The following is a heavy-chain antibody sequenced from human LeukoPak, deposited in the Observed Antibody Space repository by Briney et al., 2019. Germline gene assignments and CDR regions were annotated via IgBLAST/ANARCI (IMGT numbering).Heavy chain of an antibody. Sequence: GGSLRLSCAASGFTFSSYGMSWARQAPGKGLEWVSAISGSGGSTYYADSVKGRFTISRDNSKNTLYLQMNSLRAEDTAVYYCAKGSRGSLYYFDYWGQGTLVTVSS. V-gene: IGHV3-23*01. J-gene: IGHJ4*02. CDR1: GFTFSSYG. CDR3: AKGSRGSLYYFDY. CDR2: ISGSGGST. D-gene: IGHD2-15*01.